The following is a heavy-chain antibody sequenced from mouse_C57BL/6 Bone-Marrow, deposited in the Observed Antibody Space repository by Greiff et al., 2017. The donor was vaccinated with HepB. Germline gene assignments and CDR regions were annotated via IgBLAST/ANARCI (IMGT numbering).Heavy chain of an antibody. Sequence: QVQLKQPGAELVKPGASVKLSCKASGYTFTSYWMHWVKQRPGQGLEWIGMIHPNSGSTNYNEKFKSKATLTVDKSSSTAYMQLSSLTSEDSAVYYCARKTSRLRPLFDYWGQGTTLTVSS. CDR2: IHPNSGST. J-gene: IGHJ2*01. V-gene: IGHV1-64*01. CDR3: ARKTSRLRPLFDY. CDR1: GYTFTSYW. D-gene: IGHD2-2*01.